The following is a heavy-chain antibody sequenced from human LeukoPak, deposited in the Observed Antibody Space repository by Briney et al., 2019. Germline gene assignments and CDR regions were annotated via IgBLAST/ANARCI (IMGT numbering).Heavy chain of an antibody. CDR3: ARTEYSSGWYYFDY. V-gene: IGHV4-59*01. Sequence: PSVTLSLTCTVSGGSISSYYWSWIRQPPGKGLEWIGYIYYSGSTNYNPSLKSRVTISVDTSKNQFSLKLSSVTAADTAVYYCARTEYSSGWYYFDYWGQGTLVTVSS. CDR1: GGSISSYY. J-gene: IGHJ4*02. D-gene: IGHD6-19*01. CDR2: IYYSGST.